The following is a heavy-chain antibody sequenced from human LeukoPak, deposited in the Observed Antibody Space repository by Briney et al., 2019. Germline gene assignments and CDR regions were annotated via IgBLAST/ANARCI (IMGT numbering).Heavy chain of an antibody. J-gene: IGHJ4*02. CDR3: ARVGSLWSHYFDY. V-gene: IGHV1-69*01. D-gene: IGHD3-10*01. Sequence: SSVKVSCKASGGTFSSYAISWVGQAPGQGLEWMGGIIPIFGTANYAQQLQGRVTITADEYASTAYMELSSLRSEDTAVYYCARVGSLWSHYFDYWGQGTLVTVSS. CDR2: IIPIFGTA. CDR1: GGTFSSYA.